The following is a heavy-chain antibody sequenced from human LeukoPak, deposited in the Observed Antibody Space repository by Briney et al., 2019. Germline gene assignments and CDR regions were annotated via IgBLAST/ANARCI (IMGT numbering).Heavy chain of an antibody. V-gene: IGHV1-18*01. CDR3: ARDSGGYYDSSGLRPFDY. CDR2: ISAYNGNT. D-gene: IGHD3-22*01. CDR1: GYTFTSYG. Sequence: ASVKVSCMASGYTFTSYGISWVRQAPGQGLEWMGWISAYNGNTNYAQKLQGRVTMTTDTSTSTAYMELRSLRSDDTAVYYCARDSGGYYDSSGLRPFDYWGQGTLVTVSS. J-gene: IGHJ4*02.